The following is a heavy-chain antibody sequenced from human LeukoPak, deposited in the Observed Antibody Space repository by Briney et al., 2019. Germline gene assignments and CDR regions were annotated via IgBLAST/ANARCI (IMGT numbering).Heavy chain of an antibody. CDR1: GGTFSSYA. D-gene: IGHD2-15*01. V-gene: IGHV1-69*05. Sequence: SVKVSCKASGGTFSSYAISWVRQAPGQGLEWMGRIIPIFGTANYAQKFQGRVTITTDESTSTAYMELSRLRSDDTAVYYCARDPLHCSGGSCYSSWFDPWGQGTLVTVSS. J-gene: IGHJ5*02. CDR3: ARDPLHCSGGSCYSSWFDP. CDR2: IIPIFGTA.